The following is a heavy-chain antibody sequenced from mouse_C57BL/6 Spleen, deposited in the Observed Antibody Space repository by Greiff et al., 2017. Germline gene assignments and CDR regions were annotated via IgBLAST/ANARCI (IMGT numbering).Heavy chain of an antibody. CDR3: ARSGGFYFDY. D-gene: IGHD3-1*01. J-gene: IGHJ2*01. Sequence: QVQLQQSGAELVRPGTSVKVSCKASGYAFTNYLIEWVKQRPGQGLEWIGVINPGSGGTNYNEKFKGKATLTADKSSSTAYMQLSSLTSEDSAVYFRARSGGFYFDYWGQGTTLTVSA. V-gene: IGHV1-54*01. CDR2: INPGSGGT. CDR1: GYAFTNYL.